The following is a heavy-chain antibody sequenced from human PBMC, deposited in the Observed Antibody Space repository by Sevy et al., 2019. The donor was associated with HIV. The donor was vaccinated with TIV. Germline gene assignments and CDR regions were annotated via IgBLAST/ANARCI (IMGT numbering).Heavy chain of an antibody. J-gene: IGHJ3*02. D-gene: IGHD5-12*01. Sequence: GGSLRLSCAASGFTFSSYAMSWVRQAPGKGLEWVSAISGSGGSTYYADSVKGRFTISRDNSKNTMNLQMNSLSAEDTAVYYCAKDFHGYSGYDSAFDIWGQGTMVTVSS. CDR1: GFTFSSYA. CDR2: ISGSGGST. CDR3: AKDFHGYSGYDSAFDI. V-gene: IGHV3-23*01.